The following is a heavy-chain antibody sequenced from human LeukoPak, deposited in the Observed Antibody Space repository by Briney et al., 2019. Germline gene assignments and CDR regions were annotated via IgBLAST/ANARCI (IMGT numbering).Heavy chain of an antibody. Sequence: ASVKVSCKASGYTFTSYDINWVRQATGQGLEWMGWMNPNSGNTGYAQKFQGRVTMTRNTSISTAYMELSSPRSEDTAVYYCARGSYAVAGTYYYYMDVWGKGTTVTVSS. D-gene: IGHD6-19*01. V-gene: IGHV1-8*01. CDR2: MNPNSGNT. CDR1: GYTFTSYD. CDR3: ARGSYAVAGTYYYYMDV. J-gene: IGHJ6*03.